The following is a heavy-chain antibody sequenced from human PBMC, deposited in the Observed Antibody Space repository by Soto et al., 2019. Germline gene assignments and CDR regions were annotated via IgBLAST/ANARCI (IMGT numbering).Heavy chain of an antibody. Sequence: QVQLQESGPGLVKPSGTLSLTCAVSGGSISSRNWWSWVRHPRGEGLEWIGEIYHSGSSNYNPSLESRVTISVDKSKNLFSLKLSSVTAADTAVYYCAREVLVAASHSAFDYWGQGTLVTVSS. CDR1: GGSISSRNW. V-gene: IGHV4-4*02. D-gene: IGHD2-15*01. J-gene: IGHJ4*02. CDR2: IYHSGSS. CDR3: AREVLVAASHSAFDY.